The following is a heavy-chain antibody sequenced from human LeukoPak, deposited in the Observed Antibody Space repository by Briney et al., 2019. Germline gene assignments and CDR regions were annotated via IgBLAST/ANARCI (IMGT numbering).Heavy chain of an antibody. J-gene: IGHJ5*02. Sequence: PGGSLRLSCAASGFTFSDYYMSWIRQAPGKGLEWVSYISSSGSTNYYADSVKGRFTVSRDNAKNSLDLQMNSLRADDTAVYYCARDSTSVGAFDPWGQGALVTVSS. CDR3: ARDSTSVGAFDP. V-gene: IGHV3-11*01. CDR1: GFTFSDYY. CDR2: ISSSGSTN.